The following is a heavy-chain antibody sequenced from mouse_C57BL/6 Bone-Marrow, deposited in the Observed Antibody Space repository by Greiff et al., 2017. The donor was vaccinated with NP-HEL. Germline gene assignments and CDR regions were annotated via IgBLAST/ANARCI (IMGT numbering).Heavy chain of an antibody. CDR3: AREGYYGLFDY. D-gene: IGHD1-2*01. CDR1: GYTFTDYY. J-gene: IGHJ2*01. CDR2: INPNNGGT. Sequence: VQLQRSGPELVKPGASVKISCKASGYTFTDYYMNWVTQSHGKSLEWIGDINPNNGGTSYNQKFKGKATLTVDKSSSTAYMELRSLTSEDSAVYYCAREGYYGLFDYWGQGTTLTVSS. V-gene: IGHV1-26*01.